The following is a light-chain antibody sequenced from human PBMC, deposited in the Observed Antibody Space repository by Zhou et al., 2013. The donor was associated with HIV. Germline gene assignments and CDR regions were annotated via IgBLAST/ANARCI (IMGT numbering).Light chain of an antibody. J-gene: IGKJ5*01. CDR2: ATS. CDR3: QQDTL. Sequence: LTQSPVTVSSTPGQRATLSCRAGRGDVAWYQHKPGQSPRLLIFATSRRASGIPDRFSGSGTGLTISRLEPEDFTLYFCQQDTLFGPVTRLEI. V-gene: IGKV3-20*01. CDR1: RGD.